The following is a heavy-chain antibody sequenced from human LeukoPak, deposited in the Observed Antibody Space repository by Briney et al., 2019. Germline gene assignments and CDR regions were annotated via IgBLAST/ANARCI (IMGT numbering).Heavy chain of an antibody. CDR1: GGSISSYD. D-gene: IGHD1-1*01. V-gene: IGHV4-59*01. CDR3: AREGSAGTNLNWFDP. J-gene: IGHJ5*02. CDR2: ISYSGST. Sequence: SETLSLTCTVSGGSISSYDWSWVRQPPGKGLEWIGYISYSGSTNFNPSLKSRVTISVDTSKNQFSLKLSPVTTADPAVYYCAREGSAGTNLNWFDPWGQGTLVTVSS.